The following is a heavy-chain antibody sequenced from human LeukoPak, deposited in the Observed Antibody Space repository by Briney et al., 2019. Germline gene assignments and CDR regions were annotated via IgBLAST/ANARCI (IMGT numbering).Heavy chain of an antibody. J-gene: IGHJ3*02. D-gene: IGHD2-15*01. CDR3: ARVEQDYCSGGSCYSVGAFDI. V-gene: IGHV3-48*04. CDR1: GFTFSSYS. Sequence: GGSLRLSCAASGFTFSSYSMNWVRQAPGKGLEWVSYISSSSSTIYYADSVRGRFTISRDNAKNSLYLQMNSLRAEDTVVYYCARVEQDYCSGGSCYSVGAFDIWGQGTMVTVSS. CDR2: ISSSSSTI.